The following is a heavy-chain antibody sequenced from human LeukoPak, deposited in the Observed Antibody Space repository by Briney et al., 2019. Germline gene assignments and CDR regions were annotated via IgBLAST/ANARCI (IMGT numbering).Heavy chain of an antibody. CDR2: IRYDGSNK. D-gene: IGHD3-3*01. J-gene: IGHJ4*02. CDR3: AKDPRFLEWLSDVDY. Sequence: GGSLRLSCAASGFTFSSYGMHWVRQAPGKGLEWVAFIRYDGSNKYYADSVKGRFTISRDNSKNTLYLQMNSLRAEDTAVYYCAKDPRFLEWLSDVDYWGQGTLVTVSS. V-gene: IGHV3-30*02. CDR1: GFTFSSYG.